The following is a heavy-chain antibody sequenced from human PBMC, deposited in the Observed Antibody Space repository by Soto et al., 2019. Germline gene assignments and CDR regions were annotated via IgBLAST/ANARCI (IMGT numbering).Heavy chain of an antibody. J-gene: IGHJ4*02. CDR2: IYYSGST. CDR1: GGSISSYY. CDR3: ARHIALSGSFPFDY. D-gene: IGHD3-3*01. Sequence: PSETLSLTCTVSGGSISSYYLSWIRQPPGKGLEWIGYIYYSGSTNYNPSLKSRVTISVNTSENQFSLKLSSVTAADTAVYYCARHIALSGSFPFDYWGQGTLVTVSS. V-gene: IGHV4-59*08.